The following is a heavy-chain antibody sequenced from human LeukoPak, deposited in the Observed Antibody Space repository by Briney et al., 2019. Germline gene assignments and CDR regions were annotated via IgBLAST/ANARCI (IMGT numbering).Heavy chain of an antibody. V-gene: IGHV4-34*01. CDR2: TNHSGST. J-gene: IGHJ6*02. D-gene: IGHD2-2*01. Sequence: SETLSLTCAVYGGSLSGYYWSWIRQSPEKGLEWIGETNHSGSTNYNPSLKSRVTISVDTSKNQFSLKLSSVTAADTAVYYCTRYCSGTSCFNYYYYGLDVWGRGTTVTVS. CDR3: TRYCSGTSCFNYYYYGLDV. CDR1: GGSLSGYY.